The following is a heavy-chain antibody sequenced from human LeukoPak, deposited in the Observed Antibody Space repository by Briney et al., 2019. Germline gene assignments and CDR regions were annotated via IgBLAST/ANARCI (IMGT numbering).Heavy chain of an antibody. J-gene: IGHJ4*02. CDR3: AKDPAMGAQHIVVVTATFDY. D-gene: IGHD2-21*02. V-gene: IGHV3-23*01. CDR2: ISGSGGTT. CDR1: GFTFSSYA. Sequence: GGSLRLSCAASGFTFSSYAMSWVRQAPGKGLEWVSAISGSGGTTYYADSVKGRFTISRDNSKDSLYLQMNSLRAEDTAVYYCAKDPAMGAQHIVVVTATFDYWGQGTLVTVSS.